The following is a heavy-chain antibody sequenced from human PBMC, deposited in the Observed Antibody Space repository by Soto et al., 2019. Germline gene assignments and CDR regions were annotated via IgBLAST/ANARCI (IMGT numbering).Heavy chain of an antibody. CDR3: VKDESINWYSGHFRH. CDR1: GFTFYDYA. V-gene: IGHV3-9*01. CDR2: INWNSGSI. Sequence: PGGSLRLSCAASGFTFYDYAMLWCRQFPGKGLEWVSGINWNSGSIGYGDSVKGRFAISRDNAKNSLHLQMNSLSAEDTAFYYCVKDESINWYSGHFRHWGQGTLVTVPQ. D-gene: IGHD6-13*01. J-gene: IGHJ1*01.